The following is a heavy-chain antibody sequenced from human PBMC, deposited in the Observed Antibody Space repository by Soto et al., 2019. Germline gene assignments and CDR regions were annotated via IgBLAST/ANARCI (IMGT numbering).Heavy chain of an antibody. D-gene: IGHD2-8*01. CDR2: IWYDGSTE. CDR1: GFTFSNYG. V-gene: IGHV3-33*01. J-gene: IGHJ1*01. Sequence: QVQLVESGGGVVQSGRSLRLSCATSGFTFSNYGMHWVRQAPGKGLAWVAVIWYDGSTERYADSVKGRFTISRDNYGNTLYLQMNSLRDEDTDIYYCARAGVQEAIQVGYLQYWCQGTLVTVS. CDR3: ARAGVQEAIQVGYLQY.